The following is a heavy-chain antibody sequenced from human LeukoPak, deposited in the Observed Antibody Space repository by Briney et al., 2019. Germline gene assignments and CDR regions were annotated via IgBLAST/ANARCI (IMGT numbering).Heavy chain of an antibody. V-gene: IGHV4-59*01. Sequence: PSETLSLTCTVSGGSISSYYWSWIRQPPGKGLEWIGYIYYSGSTNYNPSLKSRVTISVDTSRNQFSLKLSSVTAADTAVYYCARESTVVVPAAPEDYYYYYMDVWGKGTTVTVSS. CDR2: IYYSGST. J-gene: IGHJ6*03. CDR1: GGSISSYY. CDR3: ARESTVVVPAAPEDYYYYYMDV. D-gene: IGHD2-2*01.